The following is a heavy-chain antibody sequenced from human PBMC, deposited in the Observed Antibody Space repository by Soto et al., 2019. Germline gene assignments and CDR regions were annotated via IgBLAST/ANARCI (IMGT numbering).Heavy chain of an antibody. J-gene: IGHJ4*02. CDR1: GYFFTSYY. V-gene: IGHV1-2*02. CDR2: INPNNGGT. D-gene: IGHD3-10*01. Sequence: ASVKVSCKTSGYFFTSYYIHWVRQAPGQGLEWMGWINPNNGGTNSAQKFQGRVTMTSDTSINTAYMEITSLRSDDTALYYCAREVTYGGGSFSLGLWGQGTLVTVSS. CDR3: AREVTYGGGSFSLGL.